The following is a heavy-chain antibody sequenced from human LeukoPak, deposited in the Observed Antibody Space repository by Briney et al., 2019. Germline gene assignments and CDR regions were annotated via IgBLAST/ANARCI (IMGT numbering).Heavy chain of an antibody. CDR3: ARQSRVGGTCFDY. D-gene: IGHD2-15*01. Sequence: SETLSLTCTVSGDSISSFFWSWIRQPPGKGLEWIGYIYDSGTTKYNPSLKSRVTISADTSKSQFSVNLSSVTAADTAVYYCARQSRVGGTCFDYWGQGALVTVSS. V-gene: IGHV4-59*01. CDR2: IYDSGTT. CDR1: GDSISSFF. J-gene: IGHJ4*02.